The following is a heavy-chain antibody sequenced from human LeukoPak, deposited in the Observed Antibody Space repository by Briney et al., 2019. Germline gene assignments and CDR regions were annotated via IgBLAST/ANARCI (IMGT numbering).Heavy chain of an antibody. CDR2: IYSGGST. D-gene: IGHD5-12*01. J-gene: IGHJ4*02. CDR1: GFTVSSNY. Sequence: GGSLRLSCAASGFTVSSNYMSWVRQAPGRGLEWVSVIYSGGSTYYADSVKGRFTISRDNSKNTLYLQMNSLRAEDAAVYYCARARYSGYDSPYYFDYWGQGTLVTASS. V-gene: IGHV3-53*01. CDR3: ARARYSGYDSPYYFDY.